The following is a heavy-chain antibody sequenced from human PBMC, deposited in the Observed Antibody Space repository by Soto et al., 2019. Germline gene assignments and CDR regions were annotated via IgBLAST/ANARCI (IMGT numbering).Heavy chain of an antibody. D-gene: IGHD1-1*01. CDR1: GGSVSIGSHY. CDR3: ARDLSDDLNSFDGFDI. V-gene: IGHV4-61*01. Sequence: PSETLSLTCTVSGGSVSIGSHYWSWIRQPPGKGLEWIAYVYHTGGTDYNPSLRSRATISVDLSRNQFSLRLDSVTAADSAVYYCARDLSDDLNSFDGFDISGRVTMVTFSS. J-gene: IGHJ3*02. CDR2: VYHTGGT.